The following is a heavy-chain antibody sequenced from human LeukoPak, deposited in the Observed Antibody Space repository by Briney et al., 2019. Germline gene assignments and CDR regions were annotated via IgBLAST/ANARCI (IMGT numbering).Heavy chain of an antibody. CDR1: GFTFSSYA. D-gene: IGHD3-9*01. CDR3: AKDSREGGYFDWPALLYYYYGMDV. CDR2: ISGSGGST. V-gene: IGHV3-23*01. Sequence: GGSLRLSCAASGFTFSSYAMSWVRQAPGKGLEWVSAISGSGGSTYYADSVNGRFTISRDNSKNTLYLQMNSLRAEDTAVYYCAKDSREGGYFDWPALLYYYYGMDVWGKGTTVTVSS. J-gene: IGHJ6*04.